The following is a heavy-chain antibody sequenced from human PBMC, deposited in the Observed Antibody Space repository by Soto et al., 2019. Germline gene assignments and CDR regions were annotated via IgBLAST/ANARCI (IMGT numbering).Heavy chain of an antibody. V-gene: IGHV1-69*13. CDR2: IKPISDIT. Sequence: GASVKVSCKASGDTFGRFTINWVRQAPGQGLEWMGGIKPISDITNYAQRFQGRVTFTADASMSTVYLELSSLRSEDTAMYYCARDPSTINKLIGVWFDPWGQGTLVTVSS. CDR1: GDTFGRFT. J-gene: IGHJ5*02. CDR3: ARDPSTINKLIGVWFDP. D-gene: IGHD4-4*01.